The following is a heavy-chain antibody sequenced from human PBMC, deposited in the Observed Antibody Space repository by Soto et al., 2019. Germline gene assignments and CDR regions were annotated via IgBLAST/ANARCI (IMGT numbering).Heavy chain of an antibody. Sequence: EVQLVESGGGLVQPGGXXXLSCAXSGFIFXNYWMHWXRQAXGKGLVWVSRINSDGSSTSNADSVKGRFTISRDNVKNTLYLQMNSLRAEDTAVYYCARDRCFGDSCYLSNWFDPWGQGTLVTVSS. V-gene: IGHV3-74*01. CDR3: ARDRCFGDSCYLSNWFDP. J-gene: IGHJ5*02. D-gene: IGHD2-15*01. CDR1: GFIFXNYW. CDR2: INSDGSST.